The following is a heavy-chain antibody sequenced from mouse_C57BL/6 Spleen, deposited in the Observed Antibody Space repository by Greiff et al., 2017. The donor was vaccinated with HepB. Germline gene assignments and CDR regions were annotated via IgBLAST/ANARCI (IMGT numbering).Heavy chain of an antibody. CDR2: INPYNGDT. V-gene: IGHV1-20*01. CDR3: ARYDYGSSHWYFDV. Sequence: VQLKQSGPELVKPGDSVKISCKASGYSFTGYFMNWVMQSHGKSLEWIGRINPYNGDTFYNQKFKGKATLTVDKSSSTAHMELRSLTSEDSAVYYCARYDYGSSHWYFDVWGTGTTVTVSS. D-gene: IGHD1-1*01. CDR1: GYSFTGYF. J-gene: IGHJ1*03.